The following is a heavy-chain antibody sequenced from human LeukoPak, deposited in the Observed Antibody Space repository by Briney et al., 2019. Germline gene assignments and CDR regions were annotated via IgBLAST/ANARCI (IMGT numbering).Heavy chain of an antibody. CDR2: IKQDGSEK. D-gene: IGHD6-19*01. CDR3: ARRSQFPDIAVAGTIMDAFDI. J-gene: IGHJ3*02. V-gene: IGHV3-7*01. Sequence: GGSLRLSCAASGFTFSSYWMSWVRQAPGKGLEWVANIKQDGSEKYYVDSVKGRFTISRDNAKNSLYLQMNSQRAEDTAVYYCARRSQFPDIAVAGTIMDAFDIWGQGTMVTVSS. CDR1: GFTFSSYW.